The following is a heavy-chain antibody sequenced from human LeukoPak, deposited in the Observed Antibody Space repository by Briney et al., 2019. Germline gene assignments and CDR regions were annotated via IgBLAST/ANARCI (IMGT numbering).Heavy chain of an antibody. CDR2: ISAYDGDT. CDR3: ARDYYGTPPLDY. V-gene: IGHV1-18*01. Sequence: GASVKDSFKASGYTFSSYGFSWVRQAPGQGLEWMGWISAYDGDTNYAQKLQGRVTMTTAESTSTAYMELRSLISDDTAVYYCARDYYGTPPLDYWGQGTLVTVSS. CDR1: GYTFSSYG. D-gene: IGHD3-10*01. J-gene: IGHJ4*02.